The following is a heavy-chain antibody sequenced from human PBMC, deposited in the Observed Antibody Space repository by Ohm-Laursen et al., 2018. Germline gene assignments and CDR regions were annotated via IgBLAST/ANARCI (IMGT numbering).Heavy chain of an antibody. CDR2: IWYDGSNQ. J-gene: IGHJ5*02. Sequence: SLRLSCAASGFTFSSYGMHWVRQAPGKGLEWVAVIWYDGSNQYYADSVKGRFTISRDNSQNTLYPQMNSLRAEDTAVYYCAREDGNCTSAVCYRRFDPWGQGTLVTVSS. CDR1: GFTFSSYG. D-gene: IGHD2-8*01. CDR3: AREDGNCTSAVCYRRFDP. V-gene: IGHV3-33*08.